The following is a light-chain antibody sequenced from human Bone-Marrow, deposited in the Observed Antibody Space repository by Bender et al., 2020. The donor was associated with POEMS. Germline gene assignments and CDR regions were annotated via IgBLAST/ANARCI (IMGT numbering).Light chain of an antibody. CDR2: DDS. CDR3: QVWDSFTDHWV. CDR1: NIGSKS. J-gene: IGLJ3*02. V-gene: IGLV3-21*03. Sequence: SYVVTQPPSVSVAPGKTATITCGGNNIGSKSVHWYQQKPGQAPMLVVYDDSDRPSGIPERFSGSNSGNTATLTISRVEAGDEADFYCQVWDSFTDHWVFGGGTKLTVL.